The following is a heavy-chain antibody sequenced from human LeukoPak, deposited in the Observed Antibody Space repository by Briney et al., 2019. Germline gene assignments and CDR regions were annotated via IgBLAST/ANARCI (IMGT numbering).Heavy chain of an antibody. CDR1: GYTISSGYY. D-gene: IGHD6-13*01. J-gene: IGHJ6*03. Sequence: SETLTLTCTASGYTISSGYYWGWSRPPPEKGQEWTGSIYHSGSTYYNPSLKSRVTISVDTSKNQFSLKLSSVTAADTAVYYCARGYSSSWYDYYYYMDVWGKGTTVTVSS. CDR2: IYHSGST. CDR3: ARGYSSSWYDYYYYMDV. V-gene: IGHV4-38-2*02.